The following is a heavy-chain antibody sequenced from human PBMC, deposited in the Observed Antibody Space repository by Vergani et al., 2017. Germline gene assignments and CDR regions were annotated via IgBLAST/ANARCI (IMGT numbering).Heavy chain of an antibody. D-gene: IGHD2-2*01. V-gene: IGHV3-66*02. CDR1: GFTFNIYA. CDR2: IYSGGST. Sequence: EVQLVESGGGLVQPGGSLRLSCAASGFTFNIYAMSWFRQAPGKGLEWVSVIYSGGSTYYADSVKGRFTISRDNSKNTLYLQMNSLRAEDTAVYYCAREMRYCSSTSCYVSYYYGMDVWGQGTTVTVSS. J-gene: IGHJ6*02. CDR3: AREMRYCSSTSCYVSYYYGMDV.